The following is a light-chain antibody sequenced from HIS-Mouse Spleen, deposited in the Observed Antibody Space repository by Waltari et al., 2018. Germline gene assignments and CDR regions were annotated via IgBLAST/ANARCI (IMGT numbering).Light chain of an antibody. J-gene: IGLJ2*01. V-gene: IGLV3-21*02. CDR1: NIGSKS. Sequence: SYVLTQSPSVSVAPGQTARITCGGNNIGSKSLHWYQQKPGQAPGLVVYDFRDRPFGIPERLPGSKSGNTASLTISGLQAEDEADYYCCSYAGSSTVVFGGGTKLTVL. CDR3: CSYAGSSTVV. CDR2: DFR.